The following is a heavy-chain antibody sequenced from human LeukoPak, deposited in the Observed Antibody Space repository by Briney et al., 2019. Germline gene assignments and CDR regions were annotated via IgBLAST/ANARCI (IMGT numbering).Heavy chain of an antibody. Sequence: SETLSLTCTVSGGSISSSSYYWGWIRQPPGKGLEWIGSIYYSGSTYYNPSLKSRVTISVDTSKNQFSLKLSSVTAADTAVYYCAVGYSYGTPYDYWGQGTLVAVSS. D-gene: IGHD5-18*01. CDR1: GGSISSSSYY. J-gene: IGHJ4*02. V-gene: IGHV4-39*01. CDR2: IYYSGST. CDR3: AVGYSYGTPYDY.